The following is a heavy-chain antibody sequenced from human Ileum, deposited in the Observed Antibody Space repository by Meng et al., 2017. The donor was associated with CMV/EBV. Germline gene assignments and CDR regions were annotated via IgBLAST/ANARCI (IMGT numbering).Heavy chain of an antibody. V-gene: IGHV3-7*01. D-gene: IGHD2-21*02. CDR2: KKQDGSER. J-gene: IGHJ4*02. Sequence: SCATSRVSSSCYWMSWFRQAPGKGLEWVANKKQDGSERKYLDSVKGRFTISTDNAKNSVFLQMNSLRAEDTAVYYCAGGDGWHFDSWGQGTLVTVSS. CDR1: RVSSSCYW. CDR3: AGGDGWHFDS.